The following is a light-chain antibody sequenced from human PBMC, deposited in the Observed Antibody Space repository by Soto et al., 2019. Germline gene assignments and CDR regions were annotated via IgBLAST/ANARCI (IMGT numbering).Light chain of an antibody. J-gene: IGKJ3*01. V-gene: IGKV1-5*03. Sequence: DIQMTQSPSSLSASVGGRFTITCRASQSVSSWLSWYQQKPGKSXKLLIYKASSLESGVPSRFSGSGSGTEFTLTISRLQPDDFATYYCQQYNSYFGPGTKVDIK. CDR2: KAS. CDR1: QSVSSW. CDR3: QQYNSY.